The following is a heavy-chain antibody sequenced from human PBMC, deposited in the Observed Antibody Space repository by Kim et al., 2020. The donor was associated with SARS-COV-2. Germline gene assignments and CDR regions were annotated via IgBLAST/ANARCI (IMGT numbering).Heavy chain of an antibody. J-gene: IGHJ4*02. D-gene: IGHD1-26*01. CDR3: AKDIMSGDDY. Sequence: IVYADAVKGRFTISRDNAKNSLYLQMNSLRAEDTALYYCAKDIMSGDDYWGQGTLVTVSS. V-gene: IGHV3-9*01. CDR2: I.